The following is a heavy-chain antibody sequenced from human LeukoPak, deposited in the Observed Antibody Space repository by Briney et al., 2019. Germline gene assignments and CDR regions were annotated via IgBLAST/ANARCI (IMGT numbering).Heavy chain of an antibody. D-gene: IGHD4-17*01. Sequence: ASVKVSCKASGGTFSSYAISWVRQAPGQGLEWMGGIIPIFGTANYAQKLQGRVTITRNTSISTAYMELSSLRSEDTAVYYCARGTTVTTFAVYYYMDVWGKGTTVTVSS. CDR3: ARGTTVTTFAVYYYMDV. V-gene: IGHV1-69*05. CDR2: IIPIFGTA. J-gene: IGHJ6*03. CDR1: GGTFSSYA.